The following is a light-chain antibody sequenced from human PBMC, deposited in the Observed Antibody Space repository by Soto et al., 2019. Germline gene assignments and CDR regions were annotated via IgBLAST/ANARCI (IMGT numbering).Light chain of an antibody. Sequence: SYELTQPPSVSVAPGKTARITCGGNNIGSKSVHWYQQKPGQAPVLVIYYDSDRPSGIPERFSGSNSGNTATLTISRVEDGDEADYYCQVWDSSSDPPVVFGGGTKLTV. CDR1: NIGSKS. CDR3: QVWDSSSDPPVV. V-gene: IGLV3-21*04. CDR2: YDS. J-gene: IGLJ2*01.